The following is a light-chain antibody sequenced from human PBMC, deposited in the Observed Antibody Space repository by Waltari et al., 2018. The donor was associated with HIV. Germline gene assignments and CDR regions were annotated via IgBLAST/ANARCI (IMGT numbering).Light chain of an antibody. CDR2: GND. CDR1: SSNIGAGHD. Sequence: TQPPSVSGAPGQRVTISCTGTSSNIGAGHDVHWYQQLPGTAPKLLIFGNDTRPSGVPDRVSGSKSGSSASLAITGLQPEDEGDYYCQAFDNTLRGVFGGGTKLTVL. J-gene: IGLJ3*02. V-gene: IGLV1-40*01. CDR3: QAFDNTLRGV.